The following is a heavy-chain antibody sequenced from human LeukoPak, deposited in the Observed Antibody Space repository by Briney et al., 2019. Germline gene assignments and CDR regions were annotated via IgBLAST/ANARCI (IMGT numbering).Heavy chain of an antibody. CDR3: ARIGAYSYGPQWYFDY. J-gene: IGHJ4*02. Sequence: GGSLRLSCAASGFTFSDYAMSWVRQAPGKGLEWLSVISGGSSGSTYYADSVTGRFTVSRDNSKNTVDLQMNSLRAEDTAVYYCARIGAYSYGPQWYFDYWGQGTLVTVSS. CDR2: ISGGSSGST. D-gene: IGHD5-18*01. CDR1: GFTFSDYA. V-gene: IGHV3-23*01.